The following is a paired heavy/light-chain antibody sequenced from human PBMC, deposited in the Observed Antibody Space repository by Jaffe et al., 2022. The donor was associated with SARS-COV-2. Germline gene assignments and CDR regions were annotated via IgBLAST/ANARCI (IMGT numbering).Heavy chain of an antibody. CDR2: MSSDGYNK. CDR1: GFTFRRHA. CDR3: AREAEGALDV. Sequence: QVQLVESGGGVVQPGRSLRLSCAASGFTFRRHAMHWVRQAPGKGLLWVTVMSSDGYNKYSEDSVKGRFTISRDNSKNMLFLQMNSLRPEDTATYYCAREAEGALDVWGQGTLVTVSS. V-gene: IGHV3-30*03. J-gene: IGHJ3*01.
Light chain of an antibody. J-gene: IGKJ4*01. Sequence: DIQMTQSPSSLSASVGDRVTISCRAGQSISNYLNWYQQKPGKAPELLIYAASSLKSGVPSRFSGSGSGTDFTLTISSLQPEDFATYYCQQSFSTPAPTFGGGTKVEIK. V-gene: IGKV1-39*01. CDR2: AAS. CDR3: QQSFSTPAPT. CDR1: QSISNY.